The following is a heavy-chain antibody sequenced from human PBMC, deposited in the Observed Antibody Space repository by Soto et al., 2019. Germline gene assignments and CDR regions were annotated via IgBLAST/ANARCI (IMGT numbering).Heavy chain of an antibody. V-gene: IGHV3-7*01. CDR1: GFTFSSYW. D-gene: IGHD1-7*01. J-gene: IGHJ6*02. CDR2: IKQDGSEK. CDR3: ARENYFVDYYYGMDV. Sequence: RLSCAASGFTFSSYWMSWVRQAPGKGLEWVANIKQDGSEKYYVDSVKGRFTISRDNAKNSLYLQMNSLRAEDTAVYYCARENYFVDYYYGMDVWGQGTTVTVSS.